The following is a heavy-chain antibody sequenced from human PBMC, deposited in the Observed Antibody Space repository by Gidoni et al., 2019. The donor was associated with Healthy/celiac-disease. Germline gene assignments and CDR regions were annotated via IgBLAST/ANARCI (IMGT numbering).Heavy chain of an antibody. CDR3: AIGGAVAGRGLAFDI. D-gene: IGHD6-19*01. Sequence: SQKFQGRVTITRDTSASTAYMELSSLRSEDTAVYYCAIGGAVAGRGLAFDIWGQGTMVTVSS. V-gene: IGHV1-3*01. J-gene: IGHJ3*02.